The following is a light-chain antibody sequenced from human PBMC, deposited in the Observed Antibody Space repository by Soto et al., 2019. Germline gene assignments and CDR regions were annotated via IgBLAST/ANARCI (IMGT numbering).Light chain of an antibody. J-gene: IGKJ4*01. CDR2: AAS. CDR3: QKYNSAPLT. V-gene: IGKV1-27*01. Sequence: DIQMTQSPSSLSASVGDRATITCRASQVISTSLAWYQVKPGKAPKLLIYAASTLQSGVPSRFSGSGSGTDFTLTISSLQPEDVATYYCQKYNSAPLTFGGGTKVDI. CDR1: QVISTS.